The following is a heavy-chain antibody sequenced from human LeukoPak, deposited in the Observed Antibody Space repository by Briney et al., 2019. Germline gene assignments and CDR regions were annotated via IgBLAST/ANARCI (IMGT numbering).Heavy chain of an antibody. V-gene: IGHV3-30*18. Sequence: PGGSLRLSCAASGFTFSSYGMHWVRQAPGKGLEWVAVISYDGSNKYYADSVKGRFTISRDNSKNTLYLQMNSLRAEDTAVYYCAKSLIPYSLTWIQLWGLDYWGQGTLVTVSS. CDR2: ISYDGSNK. D-gene: IGHD5-18*01. J-gene: IGHJ4*02. CDR1: GFTFSSYG. CDR3: AKSLIPYSLTWIQLWGLDY.